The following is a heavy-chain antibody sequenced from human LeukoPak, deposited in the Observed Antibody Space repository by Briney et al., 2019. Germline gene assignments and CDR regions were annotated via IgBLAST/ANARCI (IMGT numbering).Heavy chain of an antibody. CDR1: GFTFSSYW. CDR2: IKQDGSEK. V-gene: IGHV3-7*01. CDR3: ARDDVLVVDLVYWFDP. J-gene: IGHJ5*02. Sequence: GGSLTLSCAASGFTFSSYWMSWVRQAPGKGLEWVANIKQDGSEKYYVDSVKGRFTISRDNAKNSLYLQINSLRAEDTAVYYCARDDVLVVDLVYWFDPCGQRTLVTVSS. D-gene: IGHD2-15*01.